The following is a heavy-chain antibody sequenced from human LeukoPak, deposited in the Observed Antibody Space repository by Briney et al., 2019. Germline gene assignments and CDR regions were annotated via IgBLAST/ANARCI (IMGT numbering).Heavy chain of an antibody. CDR1: GGSFSGYY. Sequence: PSETLSLTCAVYGGSFSGYYWSWIRQPPGKGLEWIGYIYYSGSTNYNPSLKSRVTISVDTSKNQFSLKLSSVTAADTAVYYCATQTTVTTFYAYWGQGTLVTVSS. D-gene: IGHD4-17*01. CDR3: ATQTTVTTFYAY. V-gene: IGHV4-59*08. CDR2: IYYSGST. J-gene: IGHJ4*02.